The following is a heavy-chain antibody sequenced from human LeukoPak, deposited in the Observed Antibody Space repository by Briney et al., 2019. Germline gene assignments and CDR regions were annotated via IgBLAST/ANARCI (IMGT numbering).Heavy chain of an antibody. J-gene: IGHJ4*02. D-gene: IGHD6-13*01. CDR3: AREVAAAGMERDY. Sequence: GGSLRLSCAASGFAFSSYGMHWVRQAPGKGLEWVAFIRYDGSNKYYADSVKGRFTISRDNSKNTLYLQMNSLRAEDTAVYYCAREVAAAGMERDYWGQGTLVTVSS. CDR2: IRYDGSNK. CDR1: GFAFSSYG. V-gene: IGHV3-30*02.